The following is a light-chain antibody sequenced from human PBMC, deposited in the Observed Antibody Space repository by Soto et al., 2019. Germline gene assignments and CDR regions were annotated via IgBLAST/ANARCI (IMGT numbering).Light chain of an antibody. V-gene: IGKV1-6*01. J-gene: IGKJ2*01. CDR2: PAS. CDR3: LQDYNYPYT. CDR1: QGIRND. Sequence: AIQMTHSPSSLSASVGDRVTITCRASQGIRNDLGWYQQKPGKAPKLLIYPASSLQSGVPSRFSGSGSGTDFTLTISSLQPEDFATYYCLQDYNYPYTFGQGTKLEIK.